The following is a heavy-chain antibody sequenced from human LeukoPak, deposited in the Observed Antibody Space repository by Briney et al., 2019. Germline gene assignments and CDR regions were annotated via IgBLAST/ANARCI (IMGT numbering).Heavy chain of an antibody. J-gene: IGHJ4*02. CDR1: GFTFSSYA. CDR2: ISCSGGST. Sequence: PGGSLRLSCAASGFTFSSYAMSWVRQAPGKGLEWVSAISCSGGSTYYADSVKGRFTISRDNSKNTLYLQMNSLRAEDTAVYYCAKDPYPRFLESIYGDYFDYWGQGTLVTVSS. D-gene: IGHD3-3*01. CDR3: AKDPYPRFLESIYGDYFDY. V-gene: IGHV3-23*01.